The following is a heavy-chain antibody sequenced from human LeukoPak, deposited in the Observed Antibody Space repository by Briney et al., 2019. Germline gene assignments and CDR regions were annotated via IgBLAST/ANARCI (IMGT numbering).Heavy chain of an antibody. CDR3: TTGGYGGQFDY. V-gene: IGHV3-15*01. CDR2: IKSKTDGGTT. D-gene: IGHD5-12*01. Sequence: GGSLRLSCAASGFTFRSYEINWVRQAPGKGLEWVGRIKSKTDGGTTDYAAPVKGRFTISRDDSKNTLYLQMNSLKTEDTAVYYCTTGGYGGQFDYWGQGTLVTVSS. CDR1: GFTFRSYE. J-gene: IGHJ4*02.